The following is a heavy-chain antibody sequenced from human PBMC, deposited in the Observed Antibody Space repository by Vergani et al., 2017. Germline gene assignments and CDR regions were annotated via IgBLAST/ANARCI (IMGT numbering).Heavy chain of an antibody. CDR3: ARFGPALYCSSTSCYRQLGYYMDV. Sequence: QVQLQHWGAGLLKPSETLSLTCAVYGGSFSGYYWSWIRQPPGKGLEWIGEINHSGSTNYNPSLKSRVTISVDTSKNQFSLKLSSVTAADTAVYYCARFGPALYCSSTSCYRQLGYYMDVWGKGTTVTVSS. CDR2: INHSGST. D-gene: IGHD2-2*01. J-gene: IGHJ6*03. V-gene: IGHV4-34*01. CDR1: GGSFSGYY.